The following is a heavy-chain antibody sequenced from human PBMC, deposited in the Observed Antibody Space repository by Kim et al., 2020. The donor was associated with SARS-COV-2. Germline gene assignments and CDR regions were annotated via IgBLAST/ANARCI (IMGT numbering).Heavy chain of an antibody. CDR2: ITQDGAEK. J-gene: IGHJ4*02. CDR1: GFTFSSYW. CDR3: TRAHRMGPGAGIGY. D-gene: IGHD3-10*01. Sequence: GGSLRLSCAASGFTFSSYWMNWVRQVQGKGLELVANITQDGAEKYYVDSVKGRFTISRDNAKDSLSLHMNSLRVDDTAVSYCTRAHRMGPGAGIGYWSQG. V-gene: IGHV3-7*01.